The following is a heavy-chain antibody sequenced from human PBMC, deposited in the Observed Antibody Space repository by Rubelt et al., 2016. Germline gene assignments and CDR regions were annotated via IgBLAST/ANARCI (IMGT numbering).Heavy chain of an antibody. CDR1: GYTLTELS. CDR3: ATIGLEWLLEDY. Sequence: VQLVQSGAEVKKPGASVKVSCKVSGYTLTELSMHWVRQAPGTGLEWMGGFDPEDGETIYAQKFQGRVTMTEETSTDTAYMELSSLGSEDTAVYYCATIGLEWLLEDYWGQGTLVTVSS. CDR2: FDPEDGET. D-gene: IGHD3-3*01. V-gene: IGHV1-24*01. J-gene: IGHJ4*02.